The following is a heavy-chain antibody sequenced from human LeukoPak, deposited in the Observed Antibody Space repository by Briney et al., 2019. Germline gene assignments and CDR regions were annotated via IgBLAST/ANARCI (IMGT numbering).Heavy chain of an antibody. CDR2: LYTNGTV. J-gene: IGHJ2*01. D-gene: IGHD3-22*01. CDR3: ARLLGSSGYAGDWYFDL. Sequence: SETLSLTCSVSGASITRYYWTWIRQPVGKGLEWFGRLYTNGTVNYNPSLRSRVTMSRDTSRNQFSLKLSSVTAADTAVYYCARLLGSSGYAGDWYFDLWGPGALVTVSS. CDR1: GASITRYY. V-gene: IGHV4-4*07.